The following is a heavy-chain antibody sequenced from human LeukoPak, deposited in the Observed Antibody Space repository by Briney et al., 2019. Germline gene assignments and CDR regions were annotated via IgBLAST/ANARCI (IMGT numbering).Heavy chain of an antibody. CDR1: GFTFRTHD. V-gene: IGHV3-23*01. D-gene: IGHD1-26*01. J-gene: IGHJ3*02. Sequence: PGGSLRLSCAASGFTFRTHDMSWVRQAPGKGLEWVSVFSGSGGSTYSADSVKGRFTISRDNSKNTLYLQMNSLRVEDTAVYYCARHTRRAFDIWGQGTMVTVSS. CDR2: FSGSGGST. CDR3: ARHTRRAFDI.